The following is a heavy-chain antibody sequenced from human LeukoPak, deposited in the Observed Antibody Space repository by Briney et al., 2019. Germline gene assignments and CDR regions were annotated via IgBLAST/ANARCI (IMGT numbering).Heavy chain of an antibody. D-gene: IGHD3-22*01. CDR2: ISYDGSNK. J-gene: IGHJ4*02. Sequence: GRSLRLSCAASGFTFSSYAMHWVRQAPGKGLEWVAVISYDGSNKYYADSVKGRFTISRDNSKNTLYLQMNSLRAEDTAVYYCARSTLITSFDYWGQGTLVTVSS. V-gene: IGHV3-30-3*01. CDR1: GFTFSSYA. CDR3: ARSTLITSFDY.